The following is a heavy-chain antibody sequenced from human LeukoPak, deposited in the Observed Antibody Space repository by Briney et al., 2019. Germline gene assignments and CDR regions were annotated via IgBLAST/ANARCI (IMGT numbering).Heavy chain of an antibody. V-gene: IGHV3-23*01. J-gene: IGHJ4*02. CDR1: GFSFSGCG. CDR3: AKLPAPGGDYVYFDS. D-gene: IGHD3-16*01. CDR2: LSRTGDYT. Sequence: PGGSLRLSCAASGFSFSGCGMGWVRQAPGKGLEWVSTLSRTGDYTYYADSVKGRFSISRDNSKNTLYLQMASLRVEDTAKYYCAKLPAPGGDYVYFDSWGQGTLVTVSS.